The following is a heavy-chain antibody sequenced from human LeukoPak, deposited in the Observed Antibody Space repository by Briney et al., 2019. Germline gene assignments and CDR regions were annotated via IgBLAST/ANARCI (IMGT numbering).Heavy chain of an antibody. Sequence: ASVKVSCKVSGYTLTELSMHWVRQAPGKGLEWMGGFDPEDGETIYAQKFQGRVTMTEDTSTDTAYMELSSLRSEDTAVYYCATGVGVWSGYSGDVWGKGTTVTVSS. CDR2: FDPEDGET. CDR1: GYTLTELS. CDR3: ATGVGVWSGYSGDV. V-gene: IGHV1-24*01. D-gene: IGHD3-3*01. J-gene: IGHJ6*04.